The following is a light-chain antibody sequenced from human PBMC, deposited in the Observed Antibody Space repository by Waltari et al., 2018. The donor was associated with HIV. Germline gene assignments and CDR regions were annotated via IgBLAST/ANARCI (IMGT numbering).Light chain of an antibody. V-gene: IGKV1-5*03. Sequence: DIQMTQSPSSVSASIGDRVSITCRARENINKWLAWYQQKPGKAPNLLIYKATILETGVPSRFSGSVSGADFTLTITNLQSDDFATYYCQQYETDSRSFGQGTKV. CDR2: KAT. CDR3: QQYETDSRS. J-gene: IGKJ1*01. CDR1: ENINKW.